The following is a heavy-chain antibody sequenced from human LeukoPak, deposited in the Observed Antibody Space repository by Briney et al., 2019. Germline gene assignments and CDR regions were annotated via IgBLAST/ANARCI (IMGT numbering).Heavy chain of an antibody. D-gene: IGHD1-1*01. Sequence: GGSLRLSCAASGFTFNNFALDWVRQAPGKGLEWISRIGPSGVTTYYADSVKGRFTISRDNSKNSLYLQVNSLRAEDTALYYCARQLNLDYWGQGTLVTVSS. CDR3: ARQLNLDY. CDR1: GFTFNNFA. J-gene: IGHJ4*02. V-gene: IGHV3-23*01. CDR2: IGPSGVTT.